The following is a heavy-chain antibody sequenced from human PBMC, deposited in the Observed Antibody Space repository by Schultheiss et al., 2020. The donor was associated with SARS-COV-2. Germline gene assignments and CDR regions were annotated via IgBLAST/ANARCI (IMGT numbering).Heavy chain of an antibody. Sequence: SQTLSLTCAVYGGSFSGYYWGWIRQPPGKGLEWIGSIYHSGSTNYNPSLKSRVTISVDTSKNQFSLKLSSVTAADTAVYYCARAEGYCSGGSCYGGYWYFDLWGRGTLVTVSS. V-gene: IGHV4-34*01. CDR2: IYHSGST. CDR3: ARAEGYCSGGSCYGGYWYFDL. CDR1: GGSFSGYY. D-gene: IGHD2-15*01. J-gene: IGHJ2*01.